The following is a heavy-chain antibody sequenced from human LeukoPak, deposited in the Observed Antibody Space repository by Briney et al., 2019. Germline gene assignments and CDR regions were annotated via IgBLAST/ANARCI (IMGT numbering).Heavy chain of an antibody. CDR2: IKSNADGGTP. D-gene: IGHD2/OR15-2a*01. Sequence: AGGSLRLSCAASGFSFMNAWMIWVRQAPGKGLEWVGRIKSNADGGTPDYAAPARGRFTISRDDSKNTLYLQMNSLKTEDTAVYYCTTFYHEYSPYWGRGTLVTVSS. V-gene: IGHV3-15*01. CDR1: GFSFMNAW. J-gene: IGHJ4*02. CDR3: TTFYHEYSPY.